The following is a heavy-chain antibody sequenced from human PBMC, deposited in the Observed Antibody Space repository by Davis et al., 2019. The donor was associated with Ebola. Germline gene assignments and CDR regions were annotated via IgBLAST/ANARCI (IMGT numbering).Heavy chain of an antibody. V-gene: IGHV3-7*03. CDR3: AREAVWRFDP. D-gene: IGHD3-16*01. J-gene: IGHJ5*02. Sequence: GESLKISCAASGFSFSSHWMSWVRQAPGKGLEWVANIRQDGSEKHYVDSVKGRFTISRDNAKNSLYLQRNRRRAEDTAVYYCAREAVWRFDPWGQGTLVTVSS. CDR2: IRQDGSEK. CDR1: GFSFSSHW.